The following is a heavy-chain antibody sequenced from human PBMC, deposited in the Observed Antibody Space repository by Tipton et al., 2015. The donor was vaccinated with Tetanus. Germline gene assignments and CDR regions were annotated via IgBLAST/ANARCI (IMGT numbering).Heavy chain of an antibody. V-gene: IGHV4-34*10. Sequence: GLVKPSETLSLTCAVYGASFSDYYWSWIRQAPGKGLEWIGEINHSGNTNYHPSLKSRLAISADTSKNQFSLNLRSVITADTAVYYCARANNDYPKKGPFDYWGQGILVIVSS. CDR3: ARANNDYPKKGPFDY. CDR2: INHSGNT. J-gene: IGHJ4*02. D-gene: IGHD5-12*01. CDR1: GASFSDYY.